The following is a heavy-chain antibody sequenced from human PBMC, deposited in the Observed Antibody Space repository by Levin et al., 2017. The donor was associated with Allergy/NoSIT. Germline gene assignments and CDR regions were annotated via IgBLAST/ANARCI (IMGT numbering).Heavy chain of an antibody. CDR2: ISRDGTEK. Sequence: HPGGSLRLSCAASGFSFSGYGMHWVRQAPGKGLEWVAAISRDGTEKYYADSARGRFTISRSNFRNTLGLQMNSLRPEDTAVYYCAKDIRSYSGNSDHWGQGTLVTVSS. CDR1: GFSFSGYG. D-gene: IGHD1-26*01. CDR3: AKDIRSYSGNSDH. V-gene: IGHV3-30*18. J-gene: IGHJ5*02.